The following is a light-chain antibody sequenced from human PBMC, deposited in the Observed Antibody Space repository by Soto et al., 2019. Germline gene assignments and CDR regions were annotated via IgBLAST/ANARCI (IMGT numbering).Light chain of an antibody. V-gene: IGLV2-14*01. J-gene: IGLJ2*01. CDR2: EVS. Sequence: QSALTQPASVSGSLGQSITISCSGTSSDIGTYDFVSWYQHLPGKAPKLIISEVSNRPSGVSDRFSGSKSGTSASLAITGLQPEDEADYYCQSHDNILSVEVFGGGTKLTVL. CDR3: QSHDNILSVEV. CDR1: SSDIGTYDF.